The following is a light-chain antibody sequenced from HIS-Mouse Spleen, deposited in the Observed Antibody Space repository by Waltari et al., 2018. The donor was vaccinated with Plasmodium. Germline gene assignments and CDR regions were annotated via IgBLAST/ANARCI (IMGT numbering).Light chain of an antibody. J-gene: IGLJ3*02. CDR3: YSTDSSGNHRV. CDR1: AFPNKF. Sequence: SYELTQPPSVSVSPGQTARITCSGDAFPNKFAYWYQQKSGQAPVLVIYEDSKRPSGTPERFSGASSVTMATLTISGAQVEEEADYYCYSTDSSGNHRVFGGRTKLTVL. V-gene: IGLV3-10*01. CDR2: EDS.